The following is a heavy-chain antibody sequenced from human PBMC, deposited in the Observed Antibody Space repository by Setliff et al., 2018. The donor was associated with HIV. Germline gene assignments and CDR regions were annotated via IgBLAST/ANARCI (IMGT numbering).Heavy chain of an antibody. CDR3: ARRIDDSGSFPDKNWFDT. CDR1: GDSISSYS. CDR2: IFSSGST. V-gene: IGHV4-4*09. D-gene: IGHD3-10*01. J-gene: IGHJ5*02. Sequence: PSETLSLTCTVSGDSISSYSWNWIRRSPGGGLEWIGFIFSSGSTNYNPSLQSRVTMSIDKSKNQFSLRLTSVTAADTAVYYCARRIDDSGSFPDKNWFDTWGQGSLVTVSS.